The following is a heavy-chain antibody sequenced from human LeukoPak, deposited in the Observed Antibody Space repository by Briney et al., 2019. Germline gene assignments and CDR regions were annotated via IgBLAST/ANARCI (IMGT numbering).Heavy chain of an antibody. CDR1: GASISSGSYR. CDR3: ARDPVDGYAFFDY. V-gene: IGHV4-61*02. J-gene: IGHJ4*02. CDR2: FTTGGST. D-gene: IGHD5-12*01. Sequence: SETLSLTCTVSGASISSGSYRWSWIRQPAGKGLEWIGRFTTGGSTKYNPSLKSRATISLDNSNNQFSLKLSSVTAADTALYYCARDPVDGYAFFDYWGQGSLVTVSS.